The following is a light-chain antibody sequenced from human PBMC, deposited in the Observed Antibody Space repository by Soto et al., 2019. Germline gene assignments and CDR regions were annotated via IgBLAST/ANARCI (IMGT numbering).Light chain of an antibody. V-gene: IGKV3-15*01. CDR3: QKYNDWPLT. CDR1: QSVSSY. CDR2: GAS. J-gene: IGKJ4*01. Sequence: EIVLTQSPATLSLSPGERATLSCRASQSVSSYLAWYQQKPGQAPRLLIYGASTRATGIPARFSGSGSGTEFTLTISSLQSEDFAVYYCQKYNDWPLTFGGGTKVDIK.